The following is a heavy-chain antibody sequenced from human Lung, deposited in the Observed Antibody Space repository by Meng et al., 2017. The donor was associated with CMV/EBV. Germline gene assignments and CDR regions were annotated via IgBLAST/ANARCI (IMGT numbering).Heavy chain of an antibody. CDR1: GYTFTGYY. CDR3: ARDLSAASIDY. CDR2: INPNSGGT. Sequence: AVKASCKASGYTFTGYYMHWVRQAPGQGLEWMGWINPNSGGTNYAQKFQGRVTMTRDTSISTAYMELSRLRSDATAVYYCARDLSAASIDYWGQGKRVNCSS. V-gene: IGHV1-2*02. J-gene: IGHJ4*02.